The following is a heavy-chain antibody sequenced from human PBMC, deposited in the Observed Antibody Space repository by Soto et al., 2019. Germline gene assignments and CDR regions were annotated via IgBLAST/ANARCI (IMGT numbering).Heavy chain of an antibody. CDR1: GFTFSSYS. Sequence: LRLSCAASGFTFSSYSMNWVRQAPGKGLEWVSSISSSSSYIYYADSVKGRFTISRDNAKNSLYLQMNSLRAEDTAVYYCARGRDCSGGSCRALNFDYWGQGTLVTVSS. CDR2: ISSSSSYI. V-gene: IGHV3-21*01. CDR3: ARGRDCSGGSCRALNFDY. J-gene: IGHJ4*02. D-gene: IGHD2-15*01.